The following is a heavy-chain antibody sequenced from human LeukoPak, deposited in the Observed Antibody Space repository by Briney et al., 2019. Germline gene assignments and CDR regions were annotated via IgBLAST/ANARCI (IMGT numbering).Heavy chain of an antibody. D-gene: IGHD1-7*01. Sequence: PSETLSLTCTVAGGSIRNNYWSWIRQPPGKGREWIGYVYHSGTTTYNPSLKSRVTISLDTSKNQFSLNLTSVTAADTAMYYCARGNYLTFDFWGQGTLVSVSS. V-gene: IGHV4-59*08. J-gene: IGHJ4*02. CDR2: VYHSGTT. CDR3: ARGNYLTFDF. CDR1: GGSIRNNY.